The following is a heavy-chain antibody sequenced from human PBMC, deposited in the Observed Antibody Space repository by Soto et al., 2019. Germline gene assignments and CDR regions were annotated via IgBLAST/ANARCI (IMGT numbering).Heavy chain of an antibody. V-gene: IGHV1-69*13. J-gene: IGHJ6*02. D-gene: IGHD5-12*01. CDR1: GGTFSSYA. CDR3: ARPGIRVATITYIPTYYYYGMDG. CDR2: IIPIFGTA. Sequence: SVKVSCKASGGTFSSYAISWVRQAPGQGLEWMGGIIPIFGTANYAQKFQGRVTITADESTSTAYMELSSLRSEDTAVYYCARPGIRVATITYIPTYYYYGMDGWGQGTTVTVSS.